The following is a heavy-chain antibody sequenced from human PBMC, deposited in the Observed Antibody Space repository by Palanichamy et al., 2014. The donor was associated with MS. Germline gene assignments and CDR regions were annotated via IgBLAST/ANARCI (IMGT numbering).Heavy chain of an antibody. CDR3: ARRDKVATFDY. V-gene: IGHV4-39*01. CDR2: IYYSGST. CDR1: GGSISSSSYY. Sequence: QLQLQESGPGLVKPSETLSLTCTVSGGSISSSSYYWGWIRQPPGKGLEWIGSIYYSGSTYYNPSLKSRVTISVDTSKNQFSLKLSSVTAADTAVYYCARRDKVATFDYWGQGTLVTVSS. D-gene: IGHD5-12*01. J-gene: IGHJ4*02.